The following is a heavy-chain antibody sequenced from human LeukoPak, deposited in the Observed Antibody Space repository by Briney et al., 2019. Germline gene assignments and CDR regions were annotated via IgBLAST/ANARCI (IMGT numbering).Heavy chain of an antibody. D-gene: IGHD3-10*01. CDR2: VFHSGDT. CDR1: GYSINNGYF. Sequence: SETLSLTCTVSGYSINNGYFRGWIRQPPGKGLEYIGTVFHSGDTYYNPSLKSRVTISLDTSTNEISLKLRSATAADTAVYYCVRGLRSGSNYFFYGMDVWGKGTTVTVSS. CDR3: VRGLRSGSNYFFYGMDV. J-gene: IGHJ6*04. V-gene: IGHV4-38-2*02.